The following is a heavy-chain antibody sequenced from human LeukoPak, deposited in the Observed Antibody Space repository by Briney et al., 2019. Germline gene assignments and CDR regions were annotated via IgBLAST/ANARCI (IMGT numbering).Heavy chain of an antibody. CDR1: GYTFTSYY. V-gene: IGHV1-46*01. Sequence: GASVKVSCKASGYTFTSYYMHWVRQAPGQGLEWMGMINPSGGSTSYAQKFQGRVTITTDESTSTAYMELSSLRSEDTAVYYCAREGAGAHIVVVERAFDIWGQGTMVTVSS. CDR2: INPSGGST. D-gene: IGHD2-21*01. CDR3: AREGAGAHIVVVERAFDI. J-gene: IGHJ3*02.